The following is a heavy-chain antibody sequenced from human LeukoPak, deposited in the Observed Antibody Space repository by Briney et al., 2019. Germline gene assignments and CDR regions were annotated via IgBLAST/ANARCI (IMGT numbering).Heavy chain of an antibody. Sequence: GGSLRLSCAASGFTFSSYAMSWVRQAPGKGLEWVSSISSSSSYIYYADSVKGRFTISRDNAKNSLYLQMNSLRAEDTAVYYCARVKGDAFDIWGQGTMVTVSS. V-gene: IGHV3-21*01. CDR2: ISSSSSYI. CDR3: ARVKGDAFDI. CDR1: GFTFSSYA. J-gene: IGHJ3*02.